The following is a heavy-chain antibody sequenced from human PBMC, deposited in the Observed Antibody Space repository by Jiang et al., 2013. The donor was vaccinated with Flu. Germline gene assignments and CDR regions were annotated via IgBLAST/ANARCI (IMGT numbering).Heavy chain of an antibody. CDR2: ISYSGST. D-gene: IGHD3-3*01. CDR1: DGSISSSSYY. CDR3: ASHRDFGVVVGWFDP. V-gene: IGHV4-39*01. J-gene: IGHJ5*02. Sequence: VLLKPSETLSLTCTVSDGSISSSSYYWGWIRQPPGKGPEWIGSISYSGSTYYNPSLKSRVTISEDTAKNQFSLKLSSVTAADTAVYYCASHRDFGVVVGWFDPWGQGTLVTVSS.